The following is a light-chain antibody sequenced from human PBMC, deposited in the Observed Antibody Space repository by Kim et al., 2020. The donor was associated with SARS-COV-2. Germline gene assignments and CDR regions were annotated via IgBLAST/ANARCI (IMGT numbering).Light chain of an antibody. CDR3: ATWDDSLNGFV. V-gene: IGLV1-44*01. J-gene: IGLJ1*01. Sequence: GQRVTLPCSGTASNIGKNPVNWYQHLPGTAPKFLIYGNYQRPSGVPDRFSGSKSGTSASLAISGLQSEDEADYYCATWDDSLNGFVFGTGTKVTVL. CDR1: ASNIGKNP. CDR2: GNY.